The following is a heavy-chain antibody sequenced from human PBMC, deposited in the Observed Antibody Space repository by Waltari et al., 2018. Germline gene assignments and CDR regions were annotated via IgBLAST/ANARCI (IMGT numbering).Heavy chain of an antibody. V-gene: IGHV1-8*03. CDR1: GYTFTSYD. CDR3: ARARGSGIPRGYYYYYMDV. Sequence: QVQLVQSGAEVKKPGASVKVSCKASGYTFTSYDINWVRQATGQGLEWMGWMNPNSGNTGYAQKFQGRVTITRNTSISTAYMELSSLRSEDTAVYYCARARGSGIPRGYYYYYMDVWGKGTTVTVSS. CDR2: MNPNSGNT. J-gene: IGHJ6*03. D-gene: IGHD3-10*01.